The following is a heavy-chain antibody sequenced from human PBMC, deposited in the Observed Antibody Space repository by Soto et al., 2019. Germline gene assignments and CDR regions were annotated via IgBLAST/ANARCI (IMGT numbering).Heavy chain of an antibody. V-gene: IGHV4-61*01. Sequence: QVQLQESGPGLVKPSETLSLTCTVSGGSVSSGSYYWSWIRQPPGKGLEWIGYIYYSGSTNYNPSLKSRVTISVDTSKNQFSLKLSSVTAADTAVYYCARVVDTAIVLAGWYFDLWGRGTLVTVSS. CDR1: GGSVSSGSYY. J-gene: IGHJ2*01. CDR2: IYYSGST. CDR3: ARVVDTAIVLAGWYFDL. D-gene: IGHD5-18*01.